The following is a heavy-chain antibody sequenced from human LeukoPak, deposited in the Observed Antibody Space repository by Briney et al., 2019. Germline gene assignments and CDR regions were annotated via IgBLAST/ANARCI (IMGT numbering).Heavy chain of an antibody. CDR1: GYTFTGHY. V-gene: IGHV1-2*02. J-gene: IGHJ4*02. CDR3: ARDFKIGGTPDC. CDR2: INPNSGGT. Sequence: ASVKVSCKASGYTFTGHYMHWVRQAPGQGLEWMGWINPNSGGTNYAQKFQGRVTMTRDTSISTAYMEVSRLRSDDTAVYYCARDFKIGGTPDCWGQGTLVTVSS.